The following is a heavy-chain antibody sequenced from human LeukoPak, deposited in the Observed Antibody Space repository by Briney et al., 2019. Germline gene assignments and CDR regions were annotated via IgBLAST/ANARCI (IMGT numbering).Heavy chain of an antibody. Sequence: PGGSLRLSCSASGFTFSAYFMHWVRQAPGKGLEWVAVISYDGSNKYYADSVKGRFTISRDNSKNALYLQMNSLRAEDTAVYYCAKNIAMVTAYYFDYWGQGTLVTVSS. CDR2: ISYDGSNK. CDR1: GFTFSAYF. CDR3: AKNIAMVTAYYFDY. V-gene: IGHV3-30*18. J-gene: IGHJ4*02. D-gene: IGHD5-18*01.